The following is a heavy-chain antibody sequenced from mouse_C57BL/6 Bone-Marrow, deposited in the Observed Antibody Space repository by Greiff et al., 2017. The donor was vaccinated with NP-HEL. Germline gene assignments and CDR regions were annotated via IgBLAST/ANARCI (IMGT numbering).Heavy chain of an antibody. J-gene: IGHJ3*02. D-gene: IGHD1-1*01. CDR1: GYTFTSYG. CDR3: ARRGITPG. Sequence: QVTLKESGAELARPGASVKLSCKASGYTFTSYGISWVKQRTGQGLEWIGEIYPRSGNTYYNEKFKGKATLTADKSSSTAYMELRILTSEDSAVYFCARRGITPGWGQGTLVTVSA. V-gene: IGHV1-81*01. CDR2: IYPRSGNT.